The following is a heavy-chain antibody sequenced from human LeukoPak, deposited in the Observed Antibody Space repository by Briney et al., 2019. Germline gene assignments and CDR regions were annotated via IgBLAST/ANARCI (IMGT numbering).Heavy chain of an antibody. CDR1: GYSFSSYW. Sequence: ESLKISCQGSGYSFSSYWIGWVRQMPGKGLEWMGIIYPGDSDTRYSPSFQGQVTISADNFISTAYLQWSSLKASNTAMYYCARGGIVGSAFDYWGQGTLVTVSS. CDR3: ARGGIVGSAFDY. J-gene: IGHJ4*02. D-gene: IGHD1-26*01. CDR2: IYPGDSDT. V-gene: IGHV5-51*01.